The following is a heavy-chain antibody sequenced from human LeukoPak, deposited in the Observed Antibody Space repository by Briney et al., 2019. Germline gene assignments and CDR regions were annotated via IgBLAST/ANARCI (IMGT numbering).Heavy chain of an antibody. CDR3: ARVYYDFWSGYCMDV. CDR1: GYTFTSYD. CDR2: VNPNSGNT. V-gene: IGHV1-8*01. Sequence: EASVKVSCKASGYTFTSYDINWVRQATGQGLEWMGWVNPNSGNTGYAQKFQGRVTMTRNTSISTAYMELSSLRSEDTAVYYCARVYYDFWSGYCMDVWGKGTTVTVSS. D-gene: IGHD3-3*01. J-gene: IGHJ6*03.